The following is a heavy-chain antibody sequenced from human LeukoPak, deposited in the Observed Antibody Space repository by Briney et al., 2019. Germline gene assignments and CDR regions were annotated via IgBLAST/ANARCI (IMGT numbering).Heavy chain of an antibody. CDR1: GFTFSDYY. J-gene: IGHJ4*02. CDR3: ARPVREPQY. D-gene: IGHD1-14*01. V-gene: IGHV3-11*01. CDR2: ISGSGSVI. Sequence: GGSLRLSCAASGFTFSDYYMGWIRQAPGKGLEWLSYISGSGSVISYADSVKGRFTISRDNAKNILYLQINSLRADDTAMYYCARPVREPQYWGQGTLVTVSS.